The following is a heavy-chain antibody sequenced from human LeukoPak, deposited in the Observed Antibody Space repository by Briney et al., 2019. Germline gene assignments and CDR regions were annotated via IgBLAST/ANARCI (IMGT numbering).Heavy chain of an antibody. J-gene: IGHJ6*02. V-gene: IGHV1-18*01. CDR3: ARGSPPQIRDYYYYGLDV. Sequence: GASVTVSCTASGYSFIKYGINWVRQAPGQGLEWLGWINTYNDDTDFAQKLQGRVTKTTDTSTSTAYMELRSLKYDDTAVYYCARGSPPQIRDYYYYGLDVWGQGTTVTVSS. CDR2: INTYNDDT. D-gene: IGHD3-10*01. CDR1: GYSFIKYG.